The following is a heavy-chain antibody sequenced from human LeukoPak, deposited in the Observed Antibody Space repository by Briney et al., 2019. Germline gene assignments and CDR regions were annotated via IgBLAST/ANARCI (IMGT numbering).Heavy chain of an antibody. D-gene: IGHD6-19*01. CDR1: GYTFTSYD. Sequence: GASVTVSCMASGYTFTSYDINWVRQAAGQGLEWMGWMNPNSGNTGYVQKFQGRVTMTRDSSITTAYMELSSLRSEDTAVYYCARVLRSSGWYYWSEGTLVTVSA. J-gene: IGHJ4*02. CDR2: MNPNSGNT. V-gene: IGHV1-8*01. CDR3: ARVLRSSGWYY.